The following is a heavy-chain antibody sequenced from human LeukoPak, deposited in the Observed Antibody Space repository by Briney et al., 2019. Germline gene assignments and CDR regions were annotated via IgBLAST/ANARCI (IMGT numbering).Heavy chain of an antibody. CDR3: ARVKTGTASEGDY. J-gene: IGHJ4*02. V-gene: IGHV3-48*03. CDR2: ISVSGSTI. Sequence: PGGSLRLSCAASAFTFSNYEMNWVRQAPGKGLEWVSYISVSGSTIYYADSVKGRFTISRDNAKNSLYLQMNSLRAADTAVYYCARVKTGTASEGDYWGQGTLVTVSS. D-gene: IGHD1-1*01. CDR1: AFTFSNYE.